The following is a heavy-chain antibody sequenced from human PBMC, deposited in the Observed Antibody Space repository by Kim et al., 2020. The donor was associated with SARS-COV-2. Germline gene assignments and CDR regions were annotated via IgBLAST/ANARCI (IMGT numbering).Heavy chain of an antibody. CDR2: IYYSGST. CDR3: ARGPAPTGTGNPYYFDY. D-gene: IGHD1-1*01. Sequence: SETLSLTCTVSGGSISSYYWSWIRQPPGKGLEWIGYIYYSGSTNYNPSLKSRVTISVDTSKNQFSLKLSSVTAADTAVYYCARGPAPTGTGNPYYFDYWGQGTLVTVSS. CDR1: GGSISSYY. V-gene: IGHV4-59*01. J-gene: IGHJ4*02.